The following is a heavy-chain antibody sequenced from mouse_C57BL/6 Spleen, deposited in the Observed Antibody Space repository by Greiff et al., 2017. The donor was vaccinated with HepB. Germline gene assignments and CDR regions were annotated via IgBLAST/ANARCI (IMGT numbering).Heavy chain of an antibody. CDR3: ARKGYYYGSSYGTGFDY. Sequence: QVQLQQPGAELVKPGASVKMSCKASGYTFTSYWITWVKQRPGQGLEWIGDIYPGSGSTNYNEKFKSKATLTVDTSSSTAYMQLSSLTSEDSAVYYGARKGYYYGSSYGTGFDYWGQGTTLTVAS. J-gene: IGHJ2*01. V-gene: IGHV1-55*01. D-gene: IGHD1-1*01. CDR2: IYPGSGST. CDR1: GYTFTSYW.